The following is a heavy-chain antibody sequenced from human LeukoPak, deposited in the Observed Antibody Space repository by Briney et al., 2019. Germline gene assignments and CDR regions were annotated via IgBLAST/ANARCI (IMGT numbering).Heavy chain of an antibody. CDR2: ISSTSSYI. CDR3: ARVPHFTVTTFDY. Sequence: GGSLRLSCAASGFTFSSYIINWVRQAPGKGLEWVSSISSTSSYIYYADSVKGRFTISRDNSKNTLYLQMNSLRAEDTAVYYCARVPHFTVTTFDYWGQGTLVTVSS. D-gene: IGHD4-17*01. CDR1: GFTFSSYI. J-gene: IGHJ4*02. V-gene: IGHV3-21*01.